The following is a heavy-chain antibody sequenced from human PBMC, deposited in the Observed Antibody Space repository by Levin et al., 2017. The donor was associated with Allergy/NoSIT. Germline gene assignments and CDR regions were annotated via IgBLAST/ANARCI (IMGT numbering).Heavy chain of an antibody. J-gene: IGHJ4*02. CDR1: GFTFSNSW. CDR2: INRDGSQK. CDR3: AREGYLDY. V-gene: IGHV3-7*01. Sequence: GESLKISCAASGFTFSNSWMSWVRQAPGKGLEWVANINRDGSQKYFVDSVKGRFTISRDNAKNSVYLQMNSLRAEETAVYYCAREGYLDYWGQGSLVTVSS.